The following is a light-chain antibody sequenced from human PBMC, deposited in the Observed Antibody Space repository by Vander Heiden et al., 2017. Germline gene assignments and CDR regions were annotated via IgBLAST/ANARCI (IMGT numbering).Light chain of an antibody. V-gene: IGKV1-39*01. J-gene: IGKJ1*01. CDR3: QESHSTRVT. CDR2: VAS. CDR1: QSISRY. Sequence: DIQMTQSPSSLSASVGDRVIITCRASQSISRYLNWYQQKPGKAPKLLIYVASSLQSRVPSRFSGHASATDFTLTIIILQPENFATYYCQESHSTRVTFGQGTKVEIK.